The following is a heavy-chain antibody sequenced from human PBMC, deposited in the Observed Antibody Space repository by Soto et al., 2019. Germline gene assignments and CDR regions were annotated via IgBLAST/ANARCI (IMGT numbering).Heavy chain of an antibody. CDR1: GGTFSSYT. Sequence: QVQLVQSGAEVKKPGSSVKVSCKASGGTFSSYTISWVRQAPGQGLEWMGRIIPILGIANYAQKFQGRVTITADKSTSTAYMELSSLRSEDTAVYYGARCISYYYYYMDVWGKGTTVTVSS. D-gene: IGHD3-3*02. V-gene: IGHV1-69*02. CDR3: ARCISYYYYYMDV. CDR2: IIPILGIA. J-gene: IGHJ6*03.